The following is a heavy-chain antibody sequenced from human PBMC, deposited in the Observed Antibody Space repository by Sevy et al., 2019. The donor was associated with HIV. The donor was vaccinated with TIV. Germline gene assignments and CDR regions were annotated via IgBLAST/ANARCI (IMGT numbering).Heavy chain of an antibody. Sequence: GGSLRLSCAASGFSFSDAWLSWVRQAPGKGLEWVGRVRSKGDGGTKENAAPVKGRFTIARDDSKNVMYVHMNSLKTEDTAVYYCTTEGADWGQGTLVTVSS. CDR1: GFSFSDAW. D-gene: IGHD3-16*01. CDR2: VRSKGDGGTK. J-gene: IGHJ1*01. V-gene: IGHV3-15*01. CDR3: TTEGAD.